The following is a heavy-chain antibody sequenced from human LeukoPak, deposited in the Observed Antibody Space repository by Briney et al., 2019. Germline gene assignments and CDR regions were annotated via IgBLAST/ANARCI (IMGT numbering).Heavy chain of an antibody. D-gene: IGHD6-6*01. V-gene: IGHV3-30-3*01. Sequence: GGSLRLSCAASGFTFSSYAMHWVRQAPGKGLEWVAVISYDGSNKYYADSVKGRFTISRDNSKNTLYLQMNSLRAEDTAVYYCARDPAEQLVRRRRYYGMDVWGQGTTVTVSS. CDR2: ISYDGSNK. CDR3: ARDPAEQLVRRRRYYGMDV. CDR1: GFTFSSYA. J-gene: IGHJ6*02.